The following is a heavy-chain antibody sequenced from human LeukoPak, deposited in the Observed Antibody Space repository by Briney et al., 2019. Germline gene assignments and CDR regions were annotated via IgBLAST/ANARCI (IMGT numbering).Heavy chain of an antibody. CDR1: GFTFSTYA. V-gene: IGHV3-23*01. CDR3: AKGTCTAKSCSGNAFDM. J-gene: IGHJ3*02. CDR2: ISGGGPRT. Sequence: GGSLRLSCAASGFTFSTYAMNWIRQAPGKGLEWVSTISGGGPRTYYADSVKGRFTISRDNANNTVYLLMSSLRAEDTAVYYCAKGTCTAKSCSGNAFDMWGQGTKVTVSS. D-gene: IGHD2-21*02.